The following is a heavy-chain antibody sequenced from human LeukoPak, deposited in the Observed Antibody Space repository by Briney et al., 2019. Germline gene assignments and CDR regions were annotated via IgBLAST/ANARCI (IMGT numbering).Heavy chain of an antibody. CDR2: LYSGGNT. V-gene: IGHV3-66*01. CDR3: ARDRTDYYDSSGVFDY. Sequence: PGGSLRLSCAASGFTVSSNYMSWVRQAPGKGLEWVSVLYSGGNTYYADSVKGRFTISRDNSKNTLYLQMNSPRAEDTAVYYCARDRTDYYDSSGVFDYWGQGTLVTVSS. CDR1: GFTVSSNY. J-gene: IGHJ4*02. D-gene: IGHD3-22*01.